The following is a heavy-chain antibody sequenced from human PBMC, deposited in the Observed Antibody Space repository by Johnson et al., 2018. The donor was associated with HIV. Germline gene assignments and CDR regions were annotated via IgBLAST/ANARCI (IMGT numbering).Heavy chain of an antibody. J-gene: IGHJ3*01. CDR2: IRNDGNT. CDR3: ARDGRDLVTRGSFDV. D-gene: IGHD3-9*01. Sequence: QVQLVESGGDVVQPGRSLRLSCTASGFTFSSYALHWVRQAPGKGLEWVSFIRNDGNTYYADSVKGRFTISRDSSKNTLYLQMDSLRAEDTAVYYCARDGRDLVTRGSFDVWGQGTMVTVSS. CDR1: GFTFSSYA. V-gene: IGHV3-30*14.